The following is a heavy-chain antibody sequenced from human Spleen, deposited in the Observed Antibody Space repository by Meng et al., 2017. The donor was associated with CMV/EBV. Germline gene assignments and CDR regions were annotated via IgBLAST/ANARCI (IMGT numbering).Heavy chain of an antibody. V-gene: IGHV1-18*01. CDR2: ISGYSGNT. CDR3: ARDQRAVGISGTTVAFDY. CDR1: GYTFSSYG. Sequence: ASVKVSCKASGYTFSSYGISWVRQAPGQGLEWMGWISGYSGNTNYAQNVQGRVTMTADTSTSTAYMELRSLRSDDTAVYYCARDQRAVGISGTTVAFDYWGQGTLVTVS. D-gene: IGHD1-7*01. J-gene: IGHJ4*02.